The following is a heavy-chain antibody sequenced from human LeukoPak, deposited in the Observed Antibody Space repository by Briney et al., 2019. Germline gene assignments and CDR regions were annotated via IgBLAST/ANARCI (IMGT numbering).Heavy chain of an antibody. CDR1: GYTFTSYD. J-gene: IGHJ4*02. Sequence: AWVTVCCNASGYTFTSYDINWDRLATGQGNELEGWMNPNSGNTGYSQKFQGRVTMTRNISISTAYMELSSLRSEDTAVYYCARSSSLDYYGSGSSDYWGQGTLVTVSS. D-gene: IGHD3-10*01. CDR2: MNPNSGNT. V-gene: IGHV1-8*01. CDR3: ARSSSLDYYGSGSSDY.